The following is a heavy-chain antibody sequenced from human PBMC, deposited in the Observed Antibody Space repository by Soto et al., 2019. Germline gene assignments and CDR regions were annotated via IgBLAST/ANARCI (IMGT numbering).Heavy chain of an antibody. Sequence: ASVKVSCKASGYTFTSYDINWVRQATGQGLEWMGWMYPNSGNTGYAQKFQGRVTMTRNTSISTAYMELSSLRSEDTAVYYCARVKLRAGTGWFDPWGQGTLVTVSS. CDR2: MYPNSGNT. CDR3: ARVKLRAGTGWFDP. J-gene: IGHJ5*02. D-gene: IGHD6-19*01. CDR1: GYTFTSYD. V-gene: IGHV1-8*01.